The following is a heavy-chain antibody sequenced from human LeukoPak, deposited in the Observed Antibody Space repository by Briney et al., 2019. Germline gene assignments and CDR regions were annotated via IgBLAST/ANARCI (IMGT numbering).Heavy chain of an antibody. CDR2: IKGDGSST. V-gene: IGHV3-74*01. D-gene: IGHD1-26*01. CDR3: TRDHRGRPWEWFDP. Sequence: GGSLRLSCAASGFTFNNYWMHWVRQVSGKGLMWVSRIKGDGSSTDYADSVKGRFTVSRDNAKNSLFLEMSSLRVEDTFMYYCTRDHRGRPWEWFDPWGQGTLVTVSS. CDR1: GFTFNNYW. J-gene: IGHJ5*02.